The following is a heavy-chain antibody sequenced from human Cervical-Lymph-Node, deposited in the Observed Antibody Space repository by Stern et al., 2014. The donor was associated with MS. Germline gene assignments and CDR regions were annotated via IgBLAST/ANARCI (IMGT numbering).Heavy chain of an antibody. CDR2: IFPGGSDI. CDR1: GYTFTSYW. J-gene: IGHJ4*02. V-gene: IGHV5-51*01. Sequence: VQLVESGPEVKRPGESLKISCKASGYTFTSYWIGWVRQMPGKGLEWIAIIFPGGSDIRYSPSFQGQVTISAANASSTAYLQWNNLKASDTAIYYCARQRYFDYWGQGTLVTVSS. CDR3: ARQRYFDY.